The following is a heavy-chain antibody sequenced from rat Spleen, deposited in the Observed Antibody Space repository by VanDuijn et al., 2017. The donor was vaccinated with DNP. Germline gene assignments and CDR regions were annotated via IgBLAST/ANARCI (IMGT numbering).Heavy chain of an antibody. D-gene: IGHD3-8*01. J-gene: IGHJ2*01. Sequence: VQLVESGGGLVQPGRSLKLSCAASGFTFSDYNMAWVRQAPKKGLEWVAPISHDDSGTYYRDSVKGRFSISRDNAKSTLYLQVNSLRSEDTATYYCTSNPHIRTAAPFDYWGQGVMVTVSS. CDR3: TSNPHIRTAAPFDY. CDR1: GFTFSDYN. V-gene: IGHV5-7*01. CDR2: ISHDDSGT.